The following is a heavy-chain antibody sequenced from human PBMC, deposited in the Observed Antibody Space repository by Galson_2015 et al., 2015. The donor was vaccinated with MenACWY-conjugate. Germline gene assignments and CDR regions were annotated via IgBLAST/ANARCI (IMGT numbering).Heavy chain of an antibody. Sequence: SETLSLTCTVSGGSISSHYWSWFWQPPGKGLEWIAYIRDTGSLKDNPSLKSRVTMSADKSNNQFSLRLISVTAADTAVYYCARLPTWGSSFGYFDYWGQGIVVAVSS. CDR1: GGSISSHY. J-gene: IGHJ4*02. V-gene: IGHV4-59*08. CDR3: ARLPTWGSSFGYFDY. CDR2: IRDTGSL. D-gene: IGHD3-3*01.